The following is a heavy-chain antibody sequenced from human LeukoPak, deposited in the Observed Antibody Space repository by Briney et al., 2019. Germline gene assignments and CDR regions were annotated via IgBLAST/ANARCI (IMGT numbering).Heavy chain of an antibody. V-gene: IGHV1-18*04. CDR2: ISAYNGKT. CDR1: GYTFTGYY. CDR3: AREVPYGSSVYYQPLDY. D-gene: IGHD3-22*01. Sequence: ASVKVSCKASGYTFTGYYMHWVRQAPGQGLEWMGWISAYNGKTNYTQKLQGRVTMTTDTSTSTAYMELRSLRSDDTAVYYCAREVPYGSSVYYQPLDYWGQGTLVTVSS. J-gene: IGHJ4*02.